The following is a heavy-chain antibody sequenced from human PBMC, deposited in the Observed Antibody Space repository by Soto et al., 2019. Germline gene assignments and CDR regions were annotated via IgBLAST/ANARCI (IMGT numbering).Heavy chain of an antibody. CDR1: GGTFSSYT. CDR2: IIPILGIA. D-gene: IGHD3-3*01. V-gene: IGHV1-69*02. J-gene: IGHJ3*02. CDR3: ARGATIFGVVPVVSAFDI. Sequence: SVKVSCKSSGGTFSSYTISWVRQAPGQGLEWMGRIIPILGIANYAQKFQGRVTITADKSTSTAYMELSSLRSEDTAVYYCARGATIFGVVPVVSAFDIWGQGTMVTVSS.